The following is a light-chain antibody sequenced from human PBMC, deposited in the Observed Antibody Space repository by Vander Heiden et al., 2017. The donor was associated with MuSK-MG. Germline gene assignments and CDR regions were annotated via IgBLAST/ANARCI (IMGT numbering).Light chain of an antibody. J-gene: IGLJ3*02. CDR1: NSDIGGYNY. Sequence: QSALTQPPSASRSPGQSVTISCTGTNSDIGGYNYVAWYQQHPGKAPKLMIYEVNKRPSGVPDRFSGAKSGNMASLTVSGLQAEEEADYYCSSYAGSNNFGVFGGGTKLTVL. CDR2: EVN. V-gene: IGLV2-8*01. CDR3: SSYAGSNNFGV.